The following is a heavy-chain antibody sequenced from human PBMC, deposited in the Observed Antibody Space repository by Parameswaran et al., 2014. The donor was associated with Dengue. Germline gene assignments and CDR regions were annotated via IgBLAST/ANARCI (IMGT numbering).Heavy chain of an antibody. CDR2: IDWDDDK. CDR3: ARILAVAGPEGDAFDI. J-gene: IGHJ3*02. Sequence: RWIRQPPGKALGWLARIDWDDDKYYSTSLKTRLTISKDTSKNQVVLTMTNMDPVDTATYYCARILAVAGPEGDAFDIWGQGTMVTVSS. D-gene: IGHD6-19*01. V-gene: IGHV2-70*11.